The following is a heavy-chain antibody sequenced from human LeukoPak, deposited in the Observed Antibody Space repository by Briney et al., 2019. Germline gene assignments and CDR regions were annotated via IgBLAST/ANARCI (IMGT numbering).Heavy chain of an antibody. V-gene: IGHV4-4*07. D-gene: IGHD2-15*01. CDR3: ATPSGVRDCSGGSCYFGTDAFDI. J-gene: IGHJ3*02. Sequence: QTSETLSLTCTVSGGSISSYYWSWIRQPAGKGLEWIGRIYTSGSTNYNPSLKSRVTMSVDTSKNQFSLKLSSVTAADTAVYYCATPSGVRDCSGGSCYFGTDAFDIWGQGTMVTVSS. CDR2: IYTSGST. CDR1: GGSISSYY.